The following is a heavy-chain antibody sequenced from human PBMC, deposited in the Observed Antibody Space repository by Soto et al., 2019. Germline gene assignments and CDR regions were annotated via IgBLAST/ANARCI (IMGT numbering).Heavy chain of an antibody. CDR1: GFTFSSYA. CDR3: ARDTCTRHTSGGRCYSEDY. Sequence: GGSLRLSCAASGFTFSSYAMHWVRQAPGKGLEWVALISYDGNNKYYADSVKGRFTVSRDNSKNTLYLQMNSLNTEDTAVYFCARDTCTRHTSGGRCYSEDYWGQGTQVTAPQ. V-gene: IGHV3-30-3*01. J-gene: IGHJ4*02. CDR2: ISYDGNNK. D-gene: IGHD2-15*01.